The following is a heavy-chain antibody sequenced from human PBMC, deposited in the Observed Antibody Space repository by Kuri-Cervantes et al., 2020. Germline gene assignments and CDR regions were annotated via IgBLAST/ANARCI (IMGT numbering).Heavy chain of an antibody. V-gene: IGHV3-48*03. Sequence: GESLKISCAASGFEFRNYEMNWVRQAPGKGLEWVSYISYDSSVIDYADSVKGRFTISRDNAKNSLFLQMNSLRAENTAVYYCAREVDLLWFGERPYYYYYYGMDVWGQGTTVTVSS. CDR2: ISYDSSVI. CDR3: AREVDLLWFGERPYYYYYYGMDV. J-gene: IGHJ6*02. CDR1: GFEFRNYE. D-gene: IGHD3-10*01.